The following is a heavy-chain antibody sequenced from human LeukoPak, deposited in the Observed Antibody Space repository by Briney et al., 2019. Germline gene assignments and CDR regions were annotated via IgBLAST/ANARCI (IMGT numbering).Heavy chain of an antibody. D-gene: IGHD6-13*01. Sequence: QPAGSLRLSCAASGFTFSSYELNWVRQAPAKGLEWVSYISSSGNSIYYADAVKGRFTITRDNAKNSLYLQMNSLRAEDTAVYYCARGGIAARDWGQGTLVTVSS. J-gene: IGHJ4*02. CDR3: ARGGIAARD. V-gene: IGHV3-48*03. CDR2: ISSSGNSI. CDR1: GFTFSSYE.